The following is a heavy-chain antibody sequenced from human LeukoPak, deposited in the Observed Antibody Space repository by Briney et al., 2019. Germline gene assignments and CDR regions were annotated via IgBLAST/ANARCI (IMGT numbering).Heavy chain of an antibody. CDR2: INQHGGEL. J-gene: IGHJ4*02. Sequence: QPGGPLRLSCAASGFTFSTYWMSWVRQAPGKGLEWVANINQHGGELYYVDSVKGRFTISRDNAKNSLSLQMNSLRAEDTAVYYCARDKLVGATILDYWGQGTLVTVSS. D-gene: IGHD1-26*01. V-gene: IGHV3-7*01. CDR3: ARDKLVGATILDY. CDR1: GFTFSTYW.